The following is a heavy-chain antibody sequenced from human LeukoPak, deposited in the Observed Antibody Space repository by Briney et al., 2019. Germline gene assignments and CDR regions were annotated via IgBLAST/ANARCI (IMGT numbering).Heavy chain of an antibody. CDR1: GYTFTSYY. Sequence: ASVKVSCKAFGYTFTSYYMHWVRQAPGQGLEWMGIINPSGGSTSYAQKFQGRVTMTRDTSTSTVYMELSSLRSEDTAVYYCARDLRSGLGDYWGQGTLVTVSS. J-gene: IGHJ4*02. CDR2: INPSGGST. V-gene: IGHV1-46*01. D-gene: IGHD5-12*01. CDR3: ARDLRSGLGDY.